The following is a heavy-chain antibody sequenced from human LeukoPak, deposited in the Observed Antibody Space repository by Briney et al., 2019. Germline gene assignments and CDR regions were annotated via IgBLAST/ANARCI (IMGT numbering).Heavy chain of an antibody. D-gene: IGHD2/OR15-2a*01. CDR1: GYTFTGYY. CDR2: INPNSGGT. CDR3: ARFLKNPVNRRGPANYYMDV. Sequence: PAASVKVSCKASGYTFTGYYMHWVRQAPGQGLEWMGWINPNSGGTNYAQKFQGRVTMTRNTSISTAYMELSSVRSEDTAVYYCARFLKNPVNRRGPANYYMDVWGKGTTVTISS. J-gene: IGHJ6*03. V-gene: IGHV1-2*02.